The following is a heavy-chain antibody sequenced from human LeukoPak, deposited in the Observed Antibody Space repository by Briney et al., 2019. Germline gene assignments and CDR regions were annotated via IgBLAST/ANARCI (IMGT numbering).Heavy chain of an antibody. J-gene: IGHJ4*02. CDR1: GFRPSNPT. D-gene: IGHD3-16*01. Sequence: SRGSPRLSPAAPGFRPSNPTTHTVRQAPGKGLEWVAMISYDVNIKYYGDSVKGRFAVSRDNSKNTLSLQMNSLRPEDTALYYCARDISGGGLDYWGQGTLVTVST. V-gene: IGHV3-30*09. CDR3: ARDISGGGLDY. CDR2: ISYDVNIK.